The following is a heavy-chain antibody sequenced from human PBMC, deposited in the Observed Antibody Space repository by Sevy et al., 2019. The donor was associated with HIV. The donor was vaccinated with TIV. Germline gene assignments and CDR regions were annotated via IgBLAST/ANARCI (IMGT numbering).Heavy chain of an antibody. CDR2: IRPDGSDK. Sequence: GGSLRLSCEASGFTFSPYWMTWVRQAPGKGLEWVANIRPDGSDKYNVDSVKGRFTISRDNAKNSLYLQMNSLRADDTAMYYCASGVGLDRWGQGALVTVSS. J-gene: IGHJ5*02. CDR1: GFTFSPYW. D-gene: IGHD1-26*01. V-gene: IGHV3-7*01. CDR3: ASGVGLDR.